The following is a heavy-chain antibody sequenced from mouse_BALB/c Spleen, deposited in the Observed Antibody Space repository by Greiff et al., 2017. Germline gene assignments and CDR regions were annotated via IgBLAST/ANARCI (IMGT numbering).Heavy chain of an antibody. D-gene: IGHD1-2*01. CDR3: ARLALRLYYFDY. V-gene: IGHV5-6*01. Sequence: EVKLVESGGDLVKPGGSLKLSCAASGFTFSSYGMSWVRQTPDKRLEWVATISSGGSYTYYPDSVKGRFTISRDNAKNTLYLQMSSLKSEDTAMYYCARLALRLYYFDYWGQGTTLTVSS. J-gene: IGHJ2*01. CDR1: GFTFSSYG. CDR2: ISSGGSYT.